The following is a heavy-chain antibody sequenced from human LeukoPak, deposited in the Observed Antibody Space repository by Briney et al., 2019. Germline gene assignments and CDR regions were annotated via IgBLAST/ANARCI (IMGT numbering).Heavy chain of an antibody. V-gene: IGHV1-2*02. J-gene: IGHJ4*02. CDR2: INPNSGGT. CDR1: GYTFTGYY. Sequence: ASVKVSCKASGYTFTGYYMHWVRQAPGQGLEWMGWINPNSGGTNYAQKFQGRVTMTRDTSISTAYMELSSLRSEDTAVYYCARVRTIAAAGTSRKKYYFDYWGQGTLVTVSS. CDR3: ARVRTIAAAGTSRKKYYFDY. D-gene: IGHD6-13*01.